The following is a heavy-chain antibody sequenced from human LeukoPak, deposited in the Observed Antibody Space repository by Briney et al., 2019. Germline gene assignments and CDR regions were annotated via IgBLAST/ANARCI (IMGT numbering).Heavy chain of an antibody. D-gene: IGHD5-18*01. CDR1: GFTFTTYW. CDR3: ARDAVDTANAI. V-gene: IGHV3-74*01. Sequence: GGSLRLSCAASGFTFTTYWMHWVRQAPGKGLVWASHINSDGNITSYADSVKGRFTISRDNAKNTLYLQMNSLRAEDTAVYYCARDAVDTANAIWGQGTTVTVSS. J-gene: IGHJ6*02. CDR2: INSDGNIT.